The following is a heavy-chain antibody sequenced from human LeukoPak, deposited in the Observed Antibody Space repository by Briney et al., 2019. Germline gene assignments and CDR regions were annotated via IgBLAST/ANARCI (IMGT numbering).Heavy chain of an antibody. V-gene: IGHV4-39*07. J-gene: IGHJ4*02. CDR3: ARGSTVIAWGCFDY. D-gene: IGHD4-17*01. CDR2: VSHTGDT. Sequence: SETLSLTCTVSGGSISSSVDYWTWVRQPPGKGLEWIGTVSHTGDTHYVPSLKSRVTMSVDTSKNQFSLKLSSVTAADTAVYYCARGSTVIAWGCFDYWGQGILVTVSS. CDR1: GGSISSSVDY.